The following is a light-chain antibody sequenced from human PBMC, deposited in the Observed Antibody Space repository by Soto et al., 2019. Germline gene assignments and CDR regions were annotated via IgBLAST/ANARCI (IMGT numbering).Light chain of an antibody. CDR3: QQSYTTPRT. CDR1: QSISTL. J-gene: IGKJ1*01. Sequence: DIQMTQSPSSLSASVGDRVSVTCRASQSISTLLNWYQQRPGEDPKLLIYAASSLQSGVPSRFSGSGSGADFTLTIGSLQPEDFATYYCQQSYTTPRTFGQGTKVEVK. V-gene: IGKV1-39*01. CDR2: AAS.